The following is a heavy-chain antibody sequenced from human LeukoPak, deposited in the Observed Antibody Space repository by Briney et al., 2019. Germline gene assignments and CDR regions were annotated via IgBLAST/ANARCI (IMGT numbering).Heavy chain of an antibody. D-gene: IGHD5/OR15-5a*01. CDR3: ARSTTSFDY. CDR1: GYSFNTYW. CDR2: IYPDDSDT. J-gene: IGHJ4*02. Sequence: GESLKIFCETSGYSFNTYWIGWVRQMPVKGLEWMGIIYPDDSDTRYRPSFQGQVTISADKSITTAYLQWSSLKASDTAMYYCARSTTSFDYWGQGTLVTVSS. V-gene: IGHV5-51*01.